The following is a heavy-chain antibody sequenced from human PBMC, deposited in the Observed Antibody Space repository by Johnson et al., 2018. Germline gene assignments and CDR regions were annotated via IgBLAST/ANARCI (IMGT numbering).Heavy chain of an antibody. J-gene: IGHJ6*02. CDR3: ARDEIAVVPGALYYYYGMDV. Sequence: QVQLVQSGGGVVQPGRSXRLSCAASGFTFSTYGMHWVRQAPGKGLEWVAVIGQDGTNKYYADSGKGRFTISRDNSKDTLYLQINSLRAEDTAVYYCARDEIAVVPGALYYYYGMDVWGQGTTVRVSS. CDR2: IGQDGTNK. D-gene: IGHD2-2*01. CDR1: GFTFSTYG. V-gene: IGHV3-33*01.